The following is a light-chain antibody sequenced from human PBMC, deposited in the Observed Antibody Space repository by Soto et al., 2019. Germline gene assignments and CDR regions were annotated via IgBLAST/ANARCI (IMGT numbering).Light chain of an antibody. CDR3: HQVYTYPRT. Sequence: EILMTQSPATLSVSPGETATLSCRASQSVSTKLAWYQQKPGQAPRLLINGASTRATGVPARFSGGGFGTEFTLTITSLQPEDFATYYCHQVYTYPRTFGQGTKVDIK. V-gene: IGKV3-15*01. CDR1: QSVSTK. CDR2: GAS. J-gene: IGKJ1*01.